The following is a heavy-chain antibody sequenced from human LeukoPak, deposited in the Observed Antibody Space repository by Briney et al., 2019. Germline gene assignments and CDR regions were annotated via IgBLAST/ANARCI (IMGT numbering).Heavy chain of an antibody. CDR1: GGTFSSYA. V-gene: IGHV1-69*04. D-gene: IGHD3-10*01. CDR2: IIPILGIA. Sequence: ASVKVSCKASGGTFSSYAISWVRQAPGQGLEWMGRIIPILGIANYAQKFQDRVTITADKSTSTAYMELSSLRSEDTAVYYCARGSLVPKGYFDYWGQGTLVTVSS. J-gene: IGHJ4*02. CDR3: ARGSLVPKGYFDY.